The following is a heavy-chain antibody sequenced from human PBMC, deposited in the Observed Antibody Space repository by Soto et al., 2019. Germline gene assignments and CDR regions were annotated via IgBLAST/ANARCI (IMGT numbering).Heavy chain of an antibody. CDR3: AREGDSSYSFYY. CDR2: IIPVPGTA. D-gene: IGHD6-6*01. J-gene: IGHJ4*02. V-gene: IGHV1-69*08. Sequence: QVQLVSSGAEVKKPGSSVKVSCKASGYSFRRYTISWVHQAPGQGLEWLGRIIPVPGTANYAQKFQGRVTITGDKSTGTAYLEVSSLTSQDTAVYYCAREGDSSYSFYYWGQGTLVTVSS. CDR1: GYSFRRYT.